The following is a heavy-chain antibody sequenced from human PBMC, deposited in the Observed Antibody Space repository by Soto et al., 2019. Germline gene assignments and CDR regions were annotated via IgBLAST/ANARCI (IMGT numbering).Heavy chain of an antibody. Sequence: GASVKVSCKASGYTFTSYYMHWVRQAPGQGLEWMGIINPSGGSTGYAQKFQGRVTMTRDTSTSTVYMELSSLRSEDTAVYYCARDRGIAARPGWFDPWGQGTLVTVSS. J-gene: IGHJ5*02. CDR1: GYTFTSYY. D-gene: IGHD6-6*01. CDR2: INPSGGST. V-gene: IGHV1-46*01. CDR3: ARDRGIAARPGWFDP.